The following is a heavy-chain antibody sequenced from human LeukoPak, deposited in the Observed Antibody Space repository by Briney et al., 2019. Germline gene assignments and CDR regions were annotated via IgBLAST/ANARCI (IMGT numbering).Heavy chain of an antibody. CDR1: GGTFSSYA. D-gene: IGHD5-18*01. J-gene: IGHJ6*02. CDR3: ARDGYSYGHYCYGMDV. CDR2: IIPIFGTA. Sequence: SVKVSCKASGGTFSSYAISWVRQAPGQGLEWMGGIIPIFGTANYAQKFQGRVTMTEDTSTDTAYMELRSLRSDDTAVYYCARDGYSYGHYCYGMDVWGQGTTVTVSS. V-gene: IGHV1-69*06.